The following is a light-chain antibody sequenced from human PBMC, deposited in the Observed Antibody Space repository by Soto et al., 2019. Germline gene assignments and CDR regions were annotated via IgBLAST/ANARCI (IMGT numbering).Light chain of an antibody. Sequence: EIVMAQSPATLSVSPGERATLSCRASQSVSSNLAWYQQKPGQAPRLLIYGASTRATGIPARFSGCGSGTESTLTISSLQSEDFAVYYCQQYNNWPPWTFGQGTKVEIK. CDR3: QQYNNWPPWT. CDR1: QSVSSN. CDR2: GAS. J-gene: IGKJ1*01. V-gene: IGKV3-15*01.